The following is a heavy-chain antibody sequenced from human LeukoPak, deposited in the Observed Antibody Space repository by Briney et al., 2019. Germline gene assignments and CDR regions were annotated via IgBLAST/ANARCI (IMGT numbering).Heavy chain of an antibody. D-gene: IGHD3-10*01. CDR1: GFTFSSYC. CDR3: ATDTLLWFGEALWYV. Sequence: QPGGSLRLSCAASGFTFSSYCMHWVRQAPGKGLVWVSRINNDGSSTSYADSVKGRFTISRDNAKNTLYLQMNSLRAEDTAVYYCATDTLLWFGEALWYVWGKGTTVTVSS. V-gene: IGHV3-74*01. CDR2: INNDGSST. J-gene: IGHJ6*04.